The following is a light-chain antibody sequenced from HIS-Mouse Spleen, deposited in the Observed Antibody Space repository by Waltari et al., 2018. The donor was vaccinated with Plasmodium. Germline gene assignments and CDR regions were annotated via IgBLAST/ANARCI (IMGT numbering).Light chain of an antibody. V-gene: IGLV3-10*01. CDR2: EDS. CDR3: YSTDSSGNHRV. J-gene: IGLJ3*02. Sequence: SYELTQPPSVSVSPGQTARIPCSGDALPKQYAYWYQQKTGQAPVLVIYEDSERPSGIPERFSGSSSGTMATLTISGVQVEDEADYYCYSTDSSGNHRVFGGGTKLTVL. CDR1: ALPKQY.